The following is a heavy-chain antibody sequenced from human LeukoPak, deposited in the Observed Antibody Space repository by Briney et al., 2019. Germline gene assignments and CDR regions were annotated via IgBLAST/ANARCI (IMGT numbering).Heavy chain of an antibody. Sequence: PSETLSLTCTFSGGSISSGGYYWSWIRQHPGKGLEWIGYIHYSGGTYYNPSLKSRVTISVDTSKNQFSLKLTSVTAADTAVYYCARVGNWNDVYYFDFWGQGTLVTVSS. CDR2: IHYSGGT. J-gene: IGHJ4*02. V-gene: IGHV4-31*03. CDR3: ARVGNWNDVYYFDF. CDR1: GGSISSGGYY. D-gene: IGHD1-20*01.